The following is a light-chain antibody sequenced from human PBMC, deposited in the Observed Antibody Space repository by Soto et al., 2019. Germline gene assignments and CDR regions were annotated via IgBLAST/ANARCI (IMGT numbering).Light chain of an antibody. Sequence: QSVLTQPPSVSGAPGQRVTISCTGSSSNFGAGYEVHWYKQLPGAAPTLVIFNNLNRPSGVPERFSGSKSGTSASLVISGLQAEDEADYYCQSFDSSLNGYVFGTGTKVTVL. CDR1: SSNFGAGYE. CDR3: QSFDSSLNGYV. J-gene: IGLJ1*01. V-gene: IGLV1-40*01. CDR2: NNL.